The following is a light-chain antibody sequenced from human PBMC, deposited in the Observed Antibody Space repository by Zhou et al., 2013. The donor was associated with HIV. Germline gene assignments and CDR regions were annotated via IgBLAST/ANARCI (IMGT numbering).Light chain of an antibody. CDR3: QQYGDVPVT. CDR1: QHINNY. V-gene: IGKV1-33*01. Sequence: DIQLTQSPSSLSASVGDRVTITCQASQHINNYLNWYQQRPGKAPKLLIYDVSNLQTGAPSRFSGGGFGTHFSLTISSLQPGDVAIYYCQQYGDVPVTFGPGDQ. J-gene: IGKJ3*01. CDR2: DVS.